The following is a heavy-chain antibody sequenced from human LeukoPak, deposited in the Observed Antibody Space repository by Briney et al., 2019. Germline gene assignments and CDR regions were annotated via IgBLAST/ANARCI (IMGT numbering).Heavy chain of an antibody. CDR1: GGSISSGGYY. CDR3: ARAAHVSDYRKASYYYYYMDV. CDR2: IYYSGST. Sequence: PSETLSLTCTVSGGSISSGGYYWSWLRQHPGKGLEWIGYIYYSGSTNYNPSLKSRVTISVDTSQNQFSLKLSSVTAADTAVYYCARAAHVSDYRKASYYYYYMDVWGKGTTVTVSS. V-gene: IGHV4-61*08. J-gene: IGHJ6*03. D-gene: IGHD4-11*01.